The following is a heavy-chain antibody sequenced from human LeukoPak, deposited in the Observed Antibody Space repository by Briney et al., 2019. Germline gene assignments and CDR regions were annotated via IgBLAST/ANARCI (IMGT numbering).Heavy chain of an antibody. CDR3: ARWTTMVRGFDY. CDR1: GGSLSSYY. Sequence: PSETLSLTCTVSGGSLSSYYWSWLRQPPGKGLEWIGYIYYSGSTNYNPSLKSRVMMSVDTSKNQFSLRLSSVTAADTAVYYCARWTTMVRGFDYWGQGTLVTVSS. J-gene: IGHJ4*02. V-gene: IGHV4-59*12. D-gene: IGHD3-10*01. CDR2: IYYSGST.